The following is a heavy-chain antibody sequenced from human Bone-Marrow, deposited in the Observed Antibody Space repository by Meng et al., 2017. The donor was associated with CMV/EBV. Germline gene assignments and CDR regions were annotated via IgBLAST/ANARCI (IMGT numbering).Heavy chain of an antibody. D-gene: IGHD3-10*01. CDR2: IRSKAYGGTT. J-gene: IGHJ5*02. CDR1: GFTFGDYA. V-gene: IGHV3-49*04. CDR3: TRGASYFGWFDP. Sequence: GGSLRLSCTASGFTFGDYAISWVRQAPGKGLEWVGFIRSKAYGGTTEYAASVKGRFTFSRDDSRSIAYLQMNSLKTEDTAVYYCTRGASYFGWFDPWGQGTLVTVSS.